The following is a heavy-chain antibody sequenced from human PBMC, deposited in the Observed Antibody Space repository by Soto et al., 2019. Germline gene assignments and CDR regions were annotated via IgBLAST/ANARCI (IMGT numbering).Heavy chain of an antibody. CDR3: AREYQGSAGYYFDY. CDR2: IYYSGSA. V-gene: IGHV4-30-4*01. CDR1: GGSFSSGDYY. Sequence: PSETLSLTCTVSGGSFSSGDYYWSWIRQPPGKGLEWIGYIYYSGSAHYNPSLKNRVTISIDTSNSQFSLRLSSVTAADTAVYYCAREYQGSAGYYFDYWGQGTLVTVSS. J-gene: IGHJ4*02. D-gene: IGHD3-9*01.